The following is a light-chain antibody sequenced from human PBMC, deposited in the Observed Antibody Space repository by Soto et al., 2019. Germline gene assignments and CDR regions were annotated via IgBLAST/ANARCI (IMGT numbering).Light chain of an antibody. J-gene: IGKJ4*01. V-gene: IGKV1-5*03. CDR2: KAS. Sequence: DIQMTQSPSTLSASVGDRVTITCRASQSISTWLAWYQQKPGKAPYLLIYKASSLEGGVPSRFSGSGSGTEFNITISSLQPDDFETYYCQQYNAYPLTFGGGTTVEIK. CDR3: QQYNAYPLT. CDR1: QSISTW.